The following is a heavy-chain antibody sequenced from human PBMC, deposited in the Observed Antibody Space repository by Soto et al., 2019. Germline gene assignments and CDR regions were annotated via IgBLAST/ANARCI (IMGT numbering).Heavy chain of an antibody. J-gene: IGHJ3*02. CDR2: IYYSGST. V-gene: IGHV4-31*03. CDR1: GGSISSGGYY. CDR3: ARVPKRANDYGDSDDAFDI. D-gene: IGHD4-17*01. Sequence: SETLSLTCTVSGGSISSGGYYWSWIRQHPGKGLEWIGYIYYSGSTYYNPSLKSRVTISVDTSKNQFSLKLSSVTAADTAVYYCARVPKRANDYGDSDDAFDIWGQGTMVTVSS.